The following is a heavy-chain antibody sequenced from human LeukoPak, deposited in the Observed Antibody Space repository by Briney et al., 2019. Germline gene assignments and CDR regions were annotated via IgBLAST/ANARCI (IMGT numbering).Heavy chain of an antibody. CDR1: GGSISSYY. J-gene: IGHJ4*02. Sequence: PSETLSLTCTVSGGSISSYYWSWIRQPPGKGVEWIGYIYSSGSTNYNPSLKSRVTISVDTSKNQFSLKLSSVTAADTAVYYCARGGGSGWFVDYWGQGTLVTISS. V-gene: IGHV4-59*12. D-gene: IGHD6-19*01. CDR3: ARGGGSGWFVDY. CDR2: IYSSGST.